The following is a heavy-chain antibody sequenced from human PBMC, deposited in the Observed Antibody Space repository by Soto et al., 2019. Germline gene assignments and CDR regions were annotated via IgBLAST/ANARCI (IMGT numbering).Heavy chain of an antibody. Sequence: GALRLSLAASRFTSRDYYMSWIPQAPGGGLEWVSYISSSGSTIYYADSVKGRFTISRDNAKNSLYLQMNSLRAEDTAVYYCARDLKGSSSWYSAFDIWGPGTMVTVSS. CDR3: ARDLKGSSSWYSAFDI. CDR1: RFTSRDYY. CDR2: ISSSGSTI. V-gene: IGHV3-11*01. D-gene: IGHD6-13*01. J-gene: IGHJ3*02.